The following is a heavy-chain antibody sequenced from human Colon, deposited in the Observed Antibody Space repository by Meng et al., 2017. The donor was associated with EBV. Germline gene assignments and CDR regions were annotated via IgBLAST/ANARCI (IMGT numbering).Heavy chain of an antibody. V-gene: IGHV4-34*01. CDR3: ARVPTTGYKDH. J-gene: IGHJ4*02. D-gene: IGHD3-9*01. Sequence: QVRLQQLGAGLLKPSETLSLTCTVNGGSFSGYVWSWVRQPPGKGMEWIGEVSHPGSANYNPSLKSRVTISVDASEKQFSLRLTSVTAADSAVYYCARVPTTGYKDHWGQGTLVTVSS. CDR2: VSHPGSA. CDR1: GGSFSGYV.